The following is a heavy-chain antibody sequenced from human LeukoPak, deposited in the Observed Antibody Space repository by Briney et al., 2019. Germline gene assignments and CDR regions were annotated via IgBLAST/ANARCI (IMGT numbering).Heavy chain of an antibody. CDR1: GFTFSSYA. V-gene: IGHV3-23*01. J-gene: IGHJ4*02. CDR2: ISGRGGST. D-gene: IGHD3-22*01. Sequence: GVSLRLSCAASGFTFSSYAMRWVRQAPGKGLEWVSAISGRGGSTYYADSVKGRFTISRDNSKNTLYLQMNSLTAEDTAVYYCAKSRGRRDGSSGSIDYWGQGTLVTVSS. CDR3: AKSRGRRDGSSGSIDY.